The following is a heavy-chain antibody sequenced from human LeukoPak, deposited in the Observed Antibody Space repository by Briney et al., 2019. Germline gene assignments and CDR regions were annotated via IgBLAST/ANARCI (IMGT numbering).Heavy chain of an antibody. CDR3: AGTSYYFHY. CDR1: GFTFTNSW. Sequence: GGSLRLSCAASGFTFTNSWMSWVRQAPGKGLEWLANIKHDGSVKNYVDSVKGRFTISRDNAKNSVYLQMSSLRVEDTAEYFCAGTSYYFHYWGQGTLVTVSP. V-gene: IGHV3-7*01. J-gene: IGHJ4*02. CDR2: IKHDGSVK.